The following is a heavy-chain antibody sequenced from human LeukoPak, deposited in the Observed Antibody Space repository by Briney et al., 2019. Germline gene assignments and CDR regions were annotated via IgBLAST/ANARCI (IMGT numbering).Heavy chain of an antibody. V-gene: IGHV4-34*01. CDR2: INYGGDT. Sequence: PSETLSLTCGVDGGSFSGYDWTWVRQPPGKGLEWIGQINYGGDTNYNPSLKSRVTLSVDTSRKQFSLRLSAVTAADTAIYYCARDPTTVVTLPYYFDFWGQGTLVTVSS. D-gene: IGHD4-23*01. CDR3: ARDPTTVVTLPYYFDF. J-gene: IGHJ4*02. CDR1: GGSFSGYD.